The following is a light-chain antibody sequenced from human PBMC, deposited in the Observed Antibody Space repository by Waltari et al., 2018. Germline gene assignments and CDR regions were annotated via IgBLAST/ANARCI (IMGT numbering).Light chain of an antibody. CDR1: QDIKKS. CDR2: AAS. Sequence: DIHMTQSPSSLSAPVGDRVTITCPASQDIKKSLNWFHQKAGKAPKVLIFAASNSKTGAPSRFSGSGSGTDFTFIISSLQPEDMGTYYCQQYHSVPLTFGGGTKVEIK. V-gene: IGKV1-33*01. J-gene: IGKJ4*01. CDR3: QQYHSVPLT.